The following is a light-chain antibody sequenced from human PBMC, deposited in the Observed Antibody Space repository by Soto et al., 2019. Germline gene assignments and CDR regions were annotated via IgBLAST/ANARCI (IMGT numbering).Light chain of an antibody. J-gene: IGLJ2*01. Sequence: QSVLTQPASVSGSPGQSITISCSGTSSDVGSYNYVSWYQQHPDRAPKLMIYDVSNRPSGVSNRFSGSKSGNPASLTISGLQAEDEADYYCSSYTSSSTLLFGGGTKLTVL. CDR1: SSDVGSYNY. V-gene: IGLV2-14*01. CDR2: DVS. CDR3: SSYTSSSTLL.